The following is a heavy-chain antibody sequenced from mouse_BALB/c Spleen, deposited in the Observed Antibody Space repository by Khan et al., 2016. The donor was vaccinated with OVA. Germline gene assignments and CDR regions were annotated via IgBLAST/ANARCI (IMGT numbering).Heavy chain of an antibody. CDR3: AREASSWDFSFPY. Sequence: VQLKQSGPELVEPGASVKMSCKASGYTFTNYVIHWVKQKPGQGLEWIGYINPDNAGTRYNEKFKGQATLTSDISSTSAYMELLSLTSEDSAVYYCAREASSWDFSFPYWGQGTLVTVSA. V-gene: IGHV1S136*01. D-gene: IGHD4-1*01. CDR2: INPDNAGT. J-gene: IGHJ3*01. CDR1: GYTFTNYV.